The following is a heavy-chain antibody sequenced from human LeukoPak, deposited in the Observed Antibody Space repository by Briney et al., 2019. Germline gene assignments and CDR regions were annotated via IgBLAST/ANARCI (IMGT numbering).Heavy chain of an antibody. D-gene: IGHD6-19*01. CDR2: VYHSGST. V-gene: IGHV4-39*01. CDR3: ARQYEPYSSSFDY. Sequence: KASETLSLTCTVSGGSISSRSSYWGWIRQPPGKGLEWIGSVYHSGSTYYNPSLKSRVTTSVDTSKNHFSLKLSSVTAADTAVYYCARQYEPYSSSFDYWGQGTLVTVSS. CDR1: GGSISSRSSY. J-gene: IGHJ4*02.